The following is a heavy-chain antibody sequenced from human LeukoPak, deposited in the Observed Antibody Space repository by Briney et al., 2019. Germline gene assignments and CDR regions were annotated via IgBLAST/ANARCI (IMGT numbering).Heavy chain of an antibody. D-gene: IGHD3-16*01. V-gene: IGHV3-48*02. CDR2: ISSSSSVT. J-gene: IGHJ4*02. Sequence: GGSLRLSCAASGFTFSSYSMNWVRQAPGKGLEWISYISSSSSVTYYADSVKGRFTISRDNAKNSLYLQMNSLRHEDTAVYYCAGDPQRGDSGFDLWGQGTLVTVSS. CDR1: GFTFSSYS. CDR3: AGDPQRGDSGFDL.